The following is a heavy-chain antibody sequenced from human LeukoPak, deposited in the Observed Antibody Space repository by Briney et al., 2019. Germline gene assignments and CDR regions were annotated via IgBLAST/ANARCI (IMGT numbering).Heavy chain of an antibody. CDR1: GFTFRDYD. Sequence: GGSLRLSCAASGFTFRDYDINWIRQAPGKGLEWVSYISSSGTTKYYADSVKGRFTISRDNAKNSLDLQMNSLRADDTAVYYCASGGSLDVWGQGTTVTVSS. CDR2: ISSSGTTK. V-gene: IGHV3-11*01. CDR3: ASGGSLDV. J-gene: IGHJ6*02.